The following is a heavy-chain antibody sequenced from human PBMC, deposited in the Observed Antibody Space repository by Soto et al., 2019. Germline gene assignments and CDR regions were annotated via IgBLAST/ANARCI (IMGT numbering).Heavy chain of an antibody. CDR2: ISAYNGNT. CDR3: ARVRDIVVVVDDRGGGSAFDI. J-gene: IGHJ3*02. CDR1: GYTFTSYG. Sequence: ASVKVSCKASGYTFTSYGISWVRQAPGQGLEWMGWISAYNGNTNYAQKLQGRVTMTTDTSTSTAYMELRSLRSDDTAVYYCARVRDIVVVVDDRGGGSAFDIWGQGTMVTVS. V-gene: IGHV1-18*01. D-gene: IGHD2-15*01.